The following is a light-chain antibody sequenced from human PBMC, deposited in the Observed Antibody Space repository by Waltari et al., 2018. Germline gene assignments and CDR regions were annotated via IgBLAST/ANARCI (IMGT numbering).Light chain of an antibody. J-gene: IGKJ4*01. CDR2: LGS. CDR1: QTLLFRNGLTY. V-gene: IGKV2-28*01. Sequence: EIVLTQSPLSLPVTPGEPASMSCRPSQTLLFRNGLTYLDWFVQKPGQSTQLLFSLGSSRASGVPDRFSASGSGTDFTLEITRVEPEDVGIYYCMQALQPPLSFGGGTKVEI. CDR3: MQALQPPLS.